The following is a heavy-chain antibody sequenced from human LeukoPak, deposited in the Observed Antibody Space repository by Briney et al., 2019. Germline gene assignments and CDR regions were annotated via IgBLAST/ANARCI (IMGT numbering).Heavy chain of an antibody. V-gene: IGHV3-33*08. J-gene: IGHJ4*02. Sequence: GGSLRLSCAASGFSFSSFAMSWVRQAPGKGLEWVAVIWYDGSNKYYADSVKGRFTISRDNSKNTLYLQMNSLRAEDTAVYYCARQDGGWPFDYWGQGTLVTVSS. CDR2: IWYDGSNK. D-gene: IGHD6-19*01. CDR1: GFSFSSFA. CDR3: ARQDGGWPFDY.